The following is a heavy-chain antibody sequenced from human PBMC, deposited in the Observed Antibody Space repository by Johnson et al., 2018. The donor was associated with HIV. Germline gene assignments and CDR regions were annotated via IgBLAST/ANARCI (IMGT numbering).Heavy chain of an antibody. CDR1: EFDVINHY. V-gene: IGHV3-66*01. D-gene: IGHD4-17*01. Sequence: VQLVESGGGLVQPGGSLRLSCGASEFDVINHYMNWVRQVPGKGLEWISLFATGGGTDYADSVKGGFTVSRYLSNNTIFLHMNRLRADDTAVYYCARGDSGDYAGAFDVWGQGTMVTVSS. J-gene: IGHJ3*01. CDR2: FATGGGT. CDR3: ARGDSGDYAGAFDV.